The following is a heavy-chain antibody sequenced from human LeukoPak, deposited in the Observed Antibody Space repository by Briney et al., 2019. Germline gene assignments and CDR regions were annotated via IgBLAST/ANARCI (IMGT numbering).Heavy chain of an antibody. CDR1: GGSISSSSYY. Sequence: SETLSLTCTVSGGSISSSSYYWGWIRQPPGKGLEWIGSIYYSGSTYYNPSLKSRVTISVDTSKNQFSLKLSSVTAADTAVYYCARDWGFQQLVQQGDAFDIWGQGTMVTVSS. J-gene: IGHJ3*02. CDR3: ARDWGFQQLVQQGDAFDI. V-gene: IGHV4-39*07. D-gene: IGHD6-13*01. CDR2: IYYSGST.